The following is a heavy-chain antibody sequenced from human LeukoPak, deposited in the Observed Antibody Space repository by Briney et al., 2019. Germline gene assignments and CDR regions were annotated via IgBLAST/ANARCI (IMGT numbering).Heavy chain of an antibody. CDR2: INPNSGGT. V-gene: IGHV1-2*02. J-gene: IGHJ4*02. CDR1: GYTYTGYY. D-gene: IGHD1-14*01. Sequence: ASVKVSCKASGYTYTGYYMHWVRQAPGQGLEWMGWINPNSGGTNYARKFQGRVTMTRDTSISTAYMELSRLRSDDTAVYYCARVGTDVANPDYWGQGTLVTVSS. CDR3: ARVGTDVANPDY.